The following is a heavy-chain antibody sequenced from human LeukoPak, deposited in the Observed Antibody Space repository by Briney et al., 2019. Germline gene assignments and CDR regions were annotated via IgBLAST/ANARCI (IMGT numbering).Heavy chain of an antibody. CDR2: LNGGRT. CDR3: VKEVTGYGYFDY. J-gene: IGHJ4*02. D-gene: IGHD2-2*03. CDR1: GFTLSNYA. Sequence: PGGSLRLSCVASGFTLSNYAMSWVRQAPGKGLEWIAALNGGRTFFQDSVRGRFTISRDNSKNTLYLQLNGLRGDDTAVYCVKEVTGYGYFDYWGRGTLVTVSS. V-gene: IGHV3-23*01.